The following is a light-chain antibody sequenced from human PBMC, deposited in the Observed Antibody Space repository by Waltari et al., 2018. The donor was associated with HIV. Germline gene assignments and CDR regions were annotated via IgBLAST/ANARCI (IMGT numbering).Light chain of an antibody. J-gene: IGLJ3*02. CDR2: DVT. CDR3: SSYTSSSWV. CDR1: SSAVDYYNY. V-gene: IGLV2-14*03. Sequence: QSALPQPASVSGSPGQSITIACTGISSAVDYYNYDCWYQQHPGKAPKLMIYDVTHRPSGVSNRFSGSKSGNTASLTISGLQAEDEADYYCSSYTSSSWVFGGGTKLTVL.